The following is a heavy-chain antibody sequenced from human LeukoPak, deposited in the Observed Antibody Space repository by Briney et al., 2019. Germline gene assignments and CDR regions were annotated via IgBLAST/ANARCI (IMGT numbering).Heavy chain of an antibody. CDR1: GFTFRIYG. V-gene: IGHV3-30*18. CDR3: AKEDQDSSAPTGAFDI. J-gene: IGHJ3*02. CDR2: ISYDASNK. Sequence: GGSLRLSCATSGFTFRIYGMQWVSQAPAKGREWVAVISYDASNKYYADSVKGRFTISRDNSKNTLCLQMNSLRAEDTAVYYCAKEDQDSSAPTGAFDIWGQGTMVTVSS. D-gene: IGHD6-19*01.